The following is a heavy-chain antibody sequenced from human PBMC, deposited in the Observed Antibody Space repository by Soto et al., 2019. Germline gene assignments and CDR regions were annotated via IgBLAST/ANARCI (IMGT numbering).Heavy chain of an antibody. D-gene: IGHD1-20*01. V-gene: IGHV3-30*09. CDR3: ARDQKGEGGIAY. J-gene: IGHJ4*02. CDR1: GFTFTTYA. Sequence: QVQLVESGGGVVQPGRSLRLSYAASGFTFTTYAMHWVRQAPGKGLEWVAVISSDGGTKFYGDSVKGRFAISRDNSKNTVSLQMNSLRGEDTAVYYCARDQKGEGGIAYWGQGTLVTVSS. CDR2: ISSDGGTK.